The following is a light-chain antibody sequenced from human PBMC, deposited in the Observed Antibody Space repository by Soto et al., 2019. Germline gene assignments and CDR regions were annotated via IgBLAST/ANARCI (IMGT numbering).Light chain of an antibody. V-gene: IGKV3-11*01. CDR2: DAS. CDR3: QQRSNWPPRLT. Sequence: EIVLTQSPATLSLSPGEGATPSSRAIQGFASYLAWYQQKPGQAPRLLIYDASNRATGIPARFSGSGSGTDFTLTISSLEPEDFAVYYCQQRSNWPPRLTFGGGTKVEIK. J-gene: IGKJ4*01. CDR1: QGFASY.